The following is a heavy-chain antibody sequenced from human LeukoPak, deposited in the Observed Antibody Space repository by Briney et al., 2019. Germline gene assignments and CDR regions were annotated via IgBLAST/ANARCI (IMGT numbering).Heavy chain of an antibody. Sequence: GGSLRLSCAASAFTFSDYVISWVRQAPGKGLEWVSTITGSGGTTYYADSVKGRFTISRDNSKNTLYLQMNSLRAEDTAVYFCVRDQHDFMSVYPYFDYWGQGTRVTVSP. V-gene: IGHV3-23*01. CDR3: VRDQHDFMSVYPYFDY. CDR2: ITGSGGTT. J-gene: IGHJ4*02. CDR1: AFTFSDYV. D-gene: IGHD3-3*01.